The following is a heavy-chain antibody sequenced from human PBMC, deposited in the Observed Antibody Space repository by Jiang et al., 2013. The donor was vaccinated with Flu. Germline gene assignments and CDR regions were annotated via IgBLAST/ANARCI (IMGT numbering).Heavy chain of an antibody. D-gene: IGHD6-6*01. J-gene: IGHJ4*02. V-gene: IGHV4-39*07. Sequence: ELLKPSETLSLTCTVSGASISSSSYYWGWIRQPPGKGLEWIGSIYYSGSTYYNPSLKSRVTISVDTSKNQFSLRLTSVTAADTAVYFCARGRNSSSFDDWGQGTLVTVSS. CDR2: IYYSGST. CDR3: ARGRNSSSFDD. CDR1: GASISSSSYY.